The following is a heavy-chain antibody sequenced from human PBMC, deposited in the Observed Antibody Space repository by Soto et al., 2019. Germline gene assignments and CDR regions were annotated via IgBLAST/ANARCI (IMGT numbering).Heavy chain of an antibody. CDR1: GGSISSGGYS. CDR3: ARDRPLSRSSSWLPSFDY. J-gene: IGHJ4*02. Sequence: SETLSLTCAGSGGSISSGGYSWSWIRQPPGKGLEWIGYIYHSGSTYYNPSLKSRVTISVDRSKNQFSLKLSSVTAADTAVYYCARDRPLSRSSSWLPSFDYWGQGTLVTVSS. V-gene: IGHV4-30-2*01. D-gene: IGHD6-13*01. CDR2: IYHSGST.